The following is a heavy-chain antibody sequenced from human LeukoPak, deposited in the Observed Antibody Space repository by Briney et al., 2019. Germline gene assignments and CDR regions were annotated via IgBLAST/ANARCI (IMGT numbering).Heavy chain of an antibody. CDR1: GGSISSSSYY. D-gene: IGHD3-3*01. CDR3: ARHEIPSYDFWSGSYYFDY. V-gene: IGHV4-39*01. CDR2: IYYSGST. J-gene: IGHJ4*02. Sequence: PSETLSLTCTVSGGSISSSSYYWGWIRQPPGKGLEWIGSIYYSGSTYYNPSLKSRVTISVDTSKNQFSLKLSSVTAADTAVYYCARHEIPSYDFWSGSYYFDYWGQGTLVAVSS.